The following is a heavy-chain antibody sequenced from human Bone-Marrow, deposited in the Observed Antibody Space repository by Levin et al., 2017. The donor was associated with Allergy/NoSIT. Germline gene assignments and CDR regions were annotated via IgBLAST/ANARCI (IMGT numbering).Heavy chain of an antibody. CDR1: GFTFSSYE. CDR3: ARDKGLLWFRELFDDAFDI. Sequence: GESLKISCAASGFTFSSYEMNWVRQAPGKGLEWVSYISSSGSTIYYADSVKGRFTISRDNAKNSLYLQMNSLRAEDTAVYYCARDKGLLWFRELFDDAFDIWGQGTMVTVSS. J-gene: IGHJ3*02. D-gene: IGHD3-10*01. CDR2: ISSSGSTI. V-gene: IGHV3-48*03.